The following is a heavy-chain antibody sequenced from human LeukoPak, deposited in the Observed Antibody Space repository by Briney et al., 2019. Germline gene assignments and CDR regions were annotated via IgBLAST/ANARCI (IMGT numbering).Heavy chain of an antibody. D-gene: IGHD6-19*01. CDR2: ISGSGGST. CDR1: GFTFSSYA. Sequence: GSLRLSCAASGFTFSSYAMSWVRQAPGKGLEWVSAISGSGGSTYYADSVKGRFTISRDNSKNTLYLQMNSLRAEDTAVYYCAKARRSRIAVAGNLDYWGQGTLVTVSS. CDR3: AKARRSRIAVAGNLDY. J-gene: IGHJ4*02. V-gene: IGHV3-23*01.